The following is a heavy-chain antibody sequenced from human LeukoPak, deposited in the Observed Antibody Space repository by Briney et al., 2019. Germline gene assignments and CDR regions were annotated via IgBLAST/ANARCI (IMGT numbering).Heavy chain of an antibody. D-gene: IGHD2-15*01. CDR3: ARLGYCSGGRCLNDY. V-gene: IGHV4-59*08. Sequence: PSETLSLTCTVSGGSISSYYWSWIRQPPGKGLEWIGYISYSGNTNYNPSLKSRVTISVDMSKNQFSLKLSSVTAADTAVYYCARLGYCSGGRCLNDYWGQGTLVTVSS. J-gene: IGHJ4*02. CDR1: GGSISSYY. CDR2: ISYSGNT.